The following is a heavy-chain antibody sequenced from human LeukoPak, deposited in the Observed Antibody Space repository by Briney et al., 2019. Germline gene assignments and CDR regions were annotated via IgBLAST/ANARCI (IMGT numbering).Heavy chain of an antibody. V-gene: IGHV3-23*01. J-gene: IGHJ4*02. CDR2: ISGSGGST. CDR3: AKDRDDSSGYYPWYFDY. Sequence: GGSLRLSCAASGFTFSSYAMSWVRQAPGKGLEWVSAISGSGGSTYYADSVKGRFTISRDNSKSTLYLQMNSLRAEDTAVYYCAKDRDDSSGYYPWYFDYWGQGTLVTVSS. CDR1: GFTFSSYA. D-gene: IGHD3-22*01.